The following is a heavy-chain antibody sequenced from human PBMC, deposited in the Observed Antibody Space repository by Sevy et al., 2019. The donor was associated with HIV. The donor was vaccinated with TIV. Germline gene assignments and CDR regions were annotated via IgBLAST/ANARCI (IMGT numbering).Heavy chain of an antibody. D-gene: IGHD3-16*01. CDR3: SRESAGIGGAFDI. CDR1: GGSISTDSYY. V-gene: IGHV4-61*02. Sequence: SETLSLTCTVSGGSISTDSYYWTWIRQPAGKRLEWIGRISFSGSTTYNPFLESRVTMSIDTSKNQFSLKLRSMTAADTAVYYCSRESAGIGGAFDIWGQGTRVTVSS. J-gene: IGHJ3*02. CDR2: ISFSGST.